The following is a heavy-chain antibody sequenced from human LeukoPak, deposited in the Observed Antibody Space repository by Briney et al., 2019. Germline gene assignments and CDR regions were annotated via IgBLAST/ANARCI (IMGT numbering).Heavy chain of an antibody. CDR3: ARDRYGDYENYWYFDL. J-gene: IGHJ2*01. CDR1: GFTFSDYY. CDR2: ISSSGSTI. V-gene: IGHV3-11*01. Sequence: PGGSLRLSCAASGFTFSDYYMSWIRQAPGKGLEWVSYISSSGSTIYYADSVKGRFTISRDNAKNSLYLQMNSLRAEDTAVYYCARDRYGDYENYWYFDLWGRGTLVTVSS. D-gene: IGHD4-17*01.